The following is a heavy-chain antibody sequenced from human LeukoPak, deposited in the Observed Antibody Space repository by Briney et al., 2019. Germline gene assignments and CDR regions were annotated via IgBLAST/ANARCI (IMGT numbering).Heavy chain of an antibody. J-gene: IGHJ4*02. CDR2: VNSDGSTT. Sequence: GGSLRLSCAASGFTFSTYWMHWVRQVPGKGLVWVSRVNSDGSTTTNADSVKGRFTISRDNAKNTLYLQMNSLRAEDTALYYCARVGGPGWYGYWGQGTLVTVSS. CDR1: GFTFSTYW. CDR3: ARVGGPGWYGY. V-gene: IGHV3-74*03. D-gene: IGHD6-19*01.